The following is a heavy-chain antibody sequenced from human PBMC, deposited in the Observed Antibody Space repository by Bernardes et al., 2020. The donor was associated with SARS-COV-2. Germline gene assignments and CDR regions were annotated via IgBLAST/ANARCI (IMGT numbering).Heavy chain of an antibody. Sequence: SNTLQVSCTFCGGSIRSYYWSWMRKRPGKGLEWIGYIYYSGSTNYNPSLKSRVTISVDTSKNQFSLKLSSVTAADTAVYYCARGGVPAAIPGRRYYYYMDVWGKGTTVTVSS. D-gene: IGHD2-2*02. J-gene: IGHJ6*03. CDR3: ARGGVPAAIPGRRYYYYMDV. CDR1: GGSIRSYY. CDR2: IYYSGST. V-gene: IGHV4-59*08.